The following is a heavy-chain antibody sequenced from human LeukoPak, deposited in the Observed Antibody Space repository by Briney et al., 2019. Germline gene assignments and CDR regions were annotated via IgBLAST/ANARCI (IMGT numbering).Heavy chain of an antibody. CDR1: GFTFSSYW. CDR3: AKDIVVVPAAGNWFDS. CDR2: INSDGSST. Sequence: GGSLRLSCAASGFTFSSYWMHWVRQAPGKGLVWVSRINSDGSSTSYADSVKGRFTISRDNAKNTLYLQMNSLRAEDTAVYYCAKDIVVVPAAGNWFDSWGQGTLVTVSS. D-gene: IGHD2-2*01. J-gene: IGHJ5*01. V-gene: IGHV3-74*01.